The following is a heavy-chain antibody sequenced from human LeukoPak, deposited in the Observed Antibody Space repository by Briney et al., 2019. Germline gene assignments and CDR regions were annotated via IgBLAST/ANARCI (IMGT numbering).Heavy chain of an antibody. V-gene: IGHV3-30*02. D-gene: IGHD4-17*01. CDR1: GFTFSSYW. CDR2: IRYDGSNK. J-gene: IGHJ6*03. Sequence: GGSLRLSCAASGFTFSSYWMHWVRQAPGKGLEWVAFIRYDGSNKYYADSVKGRFTISRDNSKNTLYLQMNSLRAEDTAVYYCATNYGAVALGYYYYYMDVWGKGTTVTISS. CDR3: ATNYGAVALGYYYYYMDV.